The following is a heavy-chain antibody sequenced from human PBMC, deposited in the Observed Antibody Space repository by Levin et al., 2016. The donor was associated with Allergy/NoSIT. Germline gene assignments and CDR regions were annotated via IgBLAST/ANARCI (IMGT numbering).Heavy chain of an antibody. D-gene: IGHD6-13*01. V-gene: IGHV4-39*01. J-gene: IGHJ4*02. CDR3: ARSRTGYSSSWFHD. CDR2: IYYSGST. Sequence: SETLSLTCTVSGGSISSYYWGWIRQPPGKGLEWIGSIYYSGSTYYNPSLKSRVTISVDTSKNQFSLKLSSVTAADTAVYYCARSRTGYSSSWFHDWGQGTLVTVSS. CDR1: GGSISSYY.